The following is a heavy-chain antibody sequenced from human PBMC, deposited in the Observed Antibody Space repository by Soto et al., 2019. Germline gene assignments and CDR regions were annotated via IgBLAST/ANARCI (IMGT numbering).Heavy chain of an antibody. CDR1: GYTFTSYG. CDR2: ISAYNGNT. D-gene: IGHD3-3*01. V-gene: IGHV1-18*01. Sequence: QVQLVQSGAEVKKPGASVKVSCKASGYTFTSYGISWVRQAPGQGLEWMGWISAYNGNTNYAQKLQGRVTMTTDTSASAAYMGLRSMRSEATAVYYCATWGGAITIFGVVIDGMDVWGQGTTVTVSS. CDR3: ATWGGAITIFGVVIDGMDV. J-gene: IGHJ6*02.